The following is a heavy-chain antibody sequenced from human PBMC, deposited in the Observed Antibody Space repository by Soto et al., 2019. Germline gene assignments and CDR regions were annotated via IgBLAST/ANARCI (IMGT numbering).Heavy chain of an antibody. CDR3: PYLHSDFLTVSIGPYFDY. CDR2: IKSKTDGGTR. D-gene: IGHD3-9*01. CDR1: GFTFTNAW. Sequence: EVQLVESGGGLVKPGESLRLSCAASGFTFTNAWMSWVRQAPGKGLEWVGRIKSKTDGGTRDYAAPVKGRFTISRDDSKNPLFLKKNTIKTEDTPIYYCPYLHSDFLTVSIGPYFDYWGQATRVTVPS. J-gene: IGHJ4*02. V-gene: IGHV3-15*01.